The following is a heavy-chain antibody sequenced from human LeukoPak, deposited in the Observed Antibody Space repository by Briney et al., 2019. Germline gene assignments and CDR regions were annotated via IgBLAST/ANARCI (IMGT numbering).Heavy chain of an antibody. D-gene: IGHD3-3*01. CDR1: GYTFTGYY. V-gene: IGHV1-2*02. CDR2: INPNSGGT. Sequence: GASVKVSCKASGYTFTGYYMHWVRQAPGQGLEWMGWINPNSGGTNYAQKFQGRVTMTRDTSISTAYMELSRLRSDDTAVYYCARPPGYDFWSGYFTLDCWGQGTLVTVSS. J-gene: IGHJ4*02. CDR3: ARPPGYDFWSGYFTLDC.